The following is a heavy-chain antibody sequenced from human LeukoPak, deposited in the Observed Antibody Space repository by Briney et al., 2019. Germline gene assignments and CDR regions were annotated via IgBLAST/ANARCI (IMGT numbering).Heavy chain of an antibody. CDR2: ISSDGTNK. Sequence: GGSLRLSCAASGFTFSSFGMHWVRQAPGKGLDWVAVISSDGTNKHYADSVKGRFTISRDNSKNTLSLQMNSLRPEDTAVYFCAKDQAAFGDYDFDYWGRGTLVTVSP. CDR3: AKDQAAFGDYDFDY. V-gene: IGHV3-30*18. CDR1: GFTFSSFG. J-gene: IGHJ4*02. D-gene: IGHD4-17*01.